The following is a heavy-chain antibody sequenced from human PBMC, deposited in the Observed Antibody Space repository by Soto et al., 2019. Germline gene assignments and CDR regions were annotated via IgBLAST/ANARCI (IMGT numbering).Heavy chain of an antibody. CDR2: ISATGGLK. V-gene: IGHV3-23*01. D-gene: IGHD1-26*01. CDR3: AREVGAPSGWLDP. J-gene: IGHJ5*02. Sequence: EEQLSESGGRLGQPGGSLRLSCAASGFTFTNYAMTWVRQSPGKGLQWVSGISATGGLKYYADSVQGRFTISRDNSKNTLYLQMDNLRDDDTAIYYCAREVGAPSGWLDPWGQGTQVTVSS. CDR1: GFTFTNYA.